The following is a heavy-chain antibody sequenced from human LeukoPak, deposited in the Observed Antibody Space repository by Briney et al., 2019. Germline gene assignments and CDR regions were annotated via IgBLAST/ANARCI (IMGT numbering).Heavy chain of an antibody. V-gene: IGHV3-30*18. CDR3: AKSSFGGVIADHYYYGMDV. Sequence: GGSLRLSCAASGFTFSSYAMSWVRQAPGKGLEWVAVISYDGSNKYYADSVKGRFTISRDNSKNTLYLQMNSLRAEDTAVYYCAKSSFGGVIADHYYYGMDVWGQGTTVTVSS. D-gene: IGHD3-16*02. J-gene: IGHJ6*02. CDR1: GFTFSSYA. CDR2: ISYDGSNK.